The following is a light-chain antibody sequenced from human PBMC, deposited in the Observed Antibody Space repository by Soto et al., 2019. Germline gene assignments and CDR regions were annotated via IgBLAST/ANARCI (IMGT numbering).Light chain of an antibody. Sequence: IVMTQYPDTLSVSPGERATLSCRASQNVLSNLAWYQQKPGQAPRLLIYGASTRATGLPARFSGSGSGTQFTLTISSLEPEDFAVYYCQQRSNPIPFCQVTRLEIK. CDR3: QQRSNPIP. CDR1: QNVLSN. CDR2: GAS. V-gene: IGKV3-15*01. J-gene: IGKJ5*01.